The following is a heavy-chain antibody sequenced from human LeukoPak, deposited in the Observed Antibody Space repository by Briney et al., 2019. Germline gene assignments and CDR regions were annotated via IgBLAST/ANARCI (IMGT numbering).Heavy chain of an antibody. Sequence: ASVKVSCKASGYTFTSYYMYWVRQAPGQGLEWMGIINPSGGSTSYAQKFQGRVTMTRDTSTSTVYMELSSLRSEATAVYYCARVGGLYDSSGYYPYWGQGTLVTVSS. CDR2: INPSGGST. CDR3: ARVGGLYDSSGYYPY. CDR1: GYTFTSYY. V-gene: IGHV1-46*01. J-gene: IGHJ4*02. D-gene: IGHD3-22*01.